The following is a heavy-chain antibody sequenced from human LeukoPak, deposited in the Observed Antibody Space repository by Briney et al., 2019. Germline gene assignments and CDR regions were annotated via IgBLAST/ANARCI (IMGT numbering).Heavy chain of an antibody. CDR1: GYTFTSYD. J-gene: IGHJ3*02. V-gene: IGHV1-8*03. D-gene: IGHD2-2*01. Sequence: ASVKVSCKASGYTFTSYDINWVRQATGQGLEWMGWMNPNSGNTGYAQKFQGRVTITRNTSISTAYMELSSLRSEDTAVYYCARYCSSTSSPSDAFDIWGQGTMVTVSS. CDR3: ARYCSSTSSPSDAFDI. CDR2: MNPNSGNT.